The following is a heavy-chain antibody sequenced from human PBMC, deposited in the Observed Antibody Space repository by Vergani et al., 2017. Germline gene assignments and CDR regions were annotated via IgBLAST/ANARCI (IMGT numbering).Heavy chain of an antibody. CDR1: GYSFTRYW. Sequence: EVQLVQSGAEVKKPGESLKISCKGSGYSFTRYWIGWVRQMPGKGLEWMGIIYPGDSDTRYSPSFQGQVTISADKSISTAYLQWSSLKASDTAMYSGARHRGWGLVVGGTTPWYYYYGMDVWGQGTTVTVSS. V-gene: IGHV5-51*01. D-gene: IGHD2-15*01. CDR2: IYPGDSDT. CDR3: ARHRGWGLVVGGTTPWYYYYGMDV. J-gene: IGHJ6*02.